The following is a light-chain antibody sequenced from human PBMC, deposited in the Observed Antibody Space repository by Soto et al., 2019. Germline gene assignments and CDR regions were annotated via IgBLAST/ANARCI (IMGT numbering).Light chain of an antibody. CDR3: QQSFSTPT. J-gene: IGKJ5*01. CDR2: SAS. V-gene: IGKV1-39*01. Sequence: DIQMTQSPSSLSTSIGYRVTITCRASQLINIYLNWYRQKPGKAPELPIYSASNLQSGVPSRFSGSGSGTDFTLTISGLQSEDFATYYCQQSFSTPTFGQGTRLEIK. CDR1: QLINIY.